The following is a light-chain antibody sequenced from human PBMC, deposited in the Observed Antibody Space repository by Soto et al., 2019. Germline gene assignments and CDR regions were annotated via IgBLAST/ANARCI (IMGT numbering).Light chain of an antibody. CDR2: DVS. J-gene: IGLJ2*01. Sequence: QSALTQPASVSGSPGHSITISCTGTSSYVGDYNYVSWYQQHPGKAPKLIIYDVSNRPSGVSTRFSGSKSGNTASLTISGLQAEDEAHYYCSSYTSSGALVVFGGGTKLTVL. CDR3: SSYTSSGALVV. V-gene: IGLV2-14*03. CDR1: SSYVGDYNY.